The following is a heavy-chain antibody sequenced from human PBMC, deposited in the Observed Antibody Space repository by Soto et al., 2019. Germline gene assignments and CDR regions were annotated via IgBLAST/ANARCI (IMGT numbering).Heavy chain of an antibody. D-gene: IGHD6-19*01. V-gene: IGHV2-26*01. CDR2: IFSNDEK. Sequence: QVTLKESGPVLVEPTETLTLTCTVSGFSLSNARMGVSWIRQPPGKALEWLAHIFSNDEKSYSTSLKSRLTISKDTSKSQVVLTMTNMDPVDTATYYCARIRIAVAGYYFDYWGQGTLVTVSS. J-gene: IGHJ4*02. CDR1: GFSLSNARMG. CDR3: ARIRIAVAGYYFDY.